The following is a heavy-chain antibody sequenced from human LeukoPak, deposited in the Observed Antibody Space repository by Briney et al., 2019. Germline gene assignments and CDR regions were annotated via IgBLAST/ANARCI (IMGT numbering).Heavy chain of an antibody. Sequence: PSETLSLTCTVSGGSVRSGSYYWSWIRQPPGKGLEWIGYVYYSGNTDYSPSLKSRVTISVDTSRNQFSLKLTSVTAADTAVYYCARDTGYCSGGSCYHNYFDYWGQGTLVTVSS. CDR3: ARDTGYCSGGSCYHNYFDY. CDR2: VYYSGNT. D-gene: IGHD2-15*01. V-gene: IGHV4-61*01. J-gene: IGHJ4*02. CDR1: GGSVRSGSYY.